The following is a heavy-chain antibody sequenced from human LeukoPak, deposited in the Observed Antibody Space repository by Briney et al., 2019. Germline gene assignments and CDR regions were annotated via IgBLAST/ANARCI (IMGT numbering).Heavy chain of an antibody. D-gene: IGHD2-2*01. CDR1: GFTFSSYG. CDR2: ISYDGSNK. CDR3: AKEASSEFDY. J-gene: IGHJ4*02. Sequence: GGSLRLSCAASGFTFSSYGMHWVRQAPGKGVEWVAVISYDGSNKYYADSVKGRFTISRDNSKNMLYLQMNSLRAEDTAVYYCAKEASSEFDYWGQGTLVTVSS. V-gene: IGHV3-30*18.